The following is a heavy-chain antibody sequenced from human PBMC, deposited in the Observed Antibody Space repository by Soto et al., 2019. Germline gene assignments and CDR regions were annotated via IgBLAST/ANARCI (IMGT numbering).Heavy chain of an antibody. CDR3: AREGNLGRWLQPLDF. CDR2: ISDSGST. CDR1: GGSISDYY. Sequence: PSETLSLTCTVSGGSISDYYWSWIRQSPGKGLEWIGFISDSGSTNYNPSLESRVTISVDTSKNQFSLKLISVTAADTAKYFCAREGNLGRWLQPLDFWGQGTLDTVSS. D-gene: IGHD5-12*01. V-gene: IGHV4-59*01. J-gene: IGHJ4*02.